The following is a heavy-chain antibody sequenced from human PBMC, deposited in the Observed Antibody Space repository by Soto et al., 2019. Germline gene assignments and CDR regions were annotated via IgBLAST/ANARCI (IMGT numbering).Heavy chain of an antibody. D-gene: IGHD4-17*01. Sequence: QVQLQESGPGLVKPSETLSLTCTVSGASINSGGYYWSWIRQLPGKGLEWIGYIYFSGSTYYNPYLESRVTISLDTSQNQFSLKLRSVTAADTAMYFCASGDAWEALLAHWGQGILVTVSS. CDR1: GASINSGGYY. CDR2: IYFSGST. V-gene: IGHV4-31*03. CDR3: ASGDAWEALLAH. J-gene: IGHJ4*02.